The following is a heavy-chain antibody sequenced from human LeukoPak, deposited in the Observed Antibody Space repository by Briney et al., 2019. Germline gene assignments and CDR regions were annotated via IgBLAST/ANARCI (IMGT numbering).Heavy chain of an antibody. CDR1: GGSISSSSYY. Sequence: SETLSLTCTVSGGSISSSSYYWGWIRQPPGKGLEWIGSIYYSGSPYYHPSLKSRVTISVDTSKNQFSLKLSSVTAADTAVYYCARWGTGPTAFDYWGQGTLVTVSS. J-gene: IGHJ4*02. D-gene: IGHD1-1*01. V-gene: IGHV4-39*01. CDR3: ARWGTGPTAFDY. CDR2: IYYSGSP.